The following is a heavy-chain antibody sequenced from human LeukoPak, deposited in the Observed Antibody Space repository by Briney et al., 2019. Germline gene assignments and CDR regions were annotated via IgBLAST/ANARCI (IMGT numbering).Heavy chain of an antibody. J-gene: IGHJ4*02. CDR3: ARDGGTRYFDYEFDY. Sequence: SETLSLTCTVSGGSIGSSAYSWGWIRQPPGKGLECIGSISYTGTTNYNPSLKSRVTISVDTSKNQFSLKLSSVTAADTAVYYCARDGGTRYFDYEFDYWGQGTLVTVSS. CDR2: ISYTGTT. V-gene: IGHV4-39*07. D-gene: IGHD4-17*01. CDR1: GGSIGSSAYS.